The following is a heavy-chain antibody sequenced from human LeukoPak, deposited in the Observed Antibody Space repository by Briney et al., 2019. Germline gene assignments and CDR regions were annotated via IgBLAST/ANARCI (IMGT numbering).Heavy chain of an antibody. D-gene: IGHD6-13*01. J-gene: IGHJ5*02. CDR3: ARVDLYSSTWRASNWFDP. Sequence: SETLSLTCTVSGGSISSGDYYWSWIRQPPGKGLEWTGYIYYSGSAYYNPSLKSRVTISVDTSKNQFSLKLSSVTAADTAVYYCARVDLYSSTWRASNWFDPWGQGTLVTVSS. V-gene: IGHV4-30-4*01. CDR1: GGSISSGDYY. CDR2: IYYSGSA.